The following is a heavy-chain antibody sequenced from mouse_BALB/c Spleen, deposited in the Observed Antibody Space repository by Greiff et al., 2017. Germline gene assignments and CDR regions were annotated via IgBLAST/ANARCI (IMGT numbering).Heavy chain of an antibody. J-gene: IGHJ2*01. Sequence: EVKLLESGGGLVKPGGSLKLSCAASGFTFSSYAMSWVRQTPEKRLEWVASISSGGSTYYPDSVKGRFTISRDNARNILYLQMSSLRTEDTAMYYCARAYYYGSSYPHFDYWGQGTTLTVSS. D-gene: IGHD1-1*01. CDR3: ARAYYYGSSYPHFDY. V-gene: IGHV5-6-5*01. CDR2: ISSGGST. CDR1: GFTFSSYA.